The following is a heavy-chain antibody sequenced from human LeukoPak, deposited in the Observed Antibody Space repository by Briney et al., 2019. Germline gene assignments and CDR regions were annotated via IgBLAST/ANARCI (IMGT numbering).Heavy chain of an antibody. V-gene: IGHV3-15*01. CDR1: GFTFSNAW. CDR2: IKSKTDGSTT. Sequence: GGSLRLSCAVCGFTFSNAWMSWVRQAPGKGGEWVGRIKSKTDGSTTDYAAPVKGRFTISRDDSKNTLYLQMNSLTPEDTAVYYCPSMYYDFWSGYHLPDYWGQGTLITVSS. CDR3: PSMYYDFWSGYHLPDY. J-gene: IGHJ4*02. D-gene: IGHD3-3*01.